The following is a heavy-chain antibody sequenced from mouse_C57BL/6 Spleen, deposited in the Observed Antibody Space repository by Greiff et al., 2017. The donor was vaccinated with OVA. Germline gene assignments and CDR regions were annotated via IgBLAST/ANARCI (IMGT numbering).Heavy chain of an antibody. V-gene: IGHV1-54*01. CDR3: ARGDYDGENY. CDR1: GYAFTNYL. Sequence: QVQLQQSGAELVRPGTSVKVSCKASGYAFTNYLIEWVKQRPGQGLEWIGVINPGSGGTNCNEKFKGKATLTADKSSSTAYMQLSSLTSEDSAVYFCARGDYDGENYWGQGTTLTVSS. D-gene: IGHD2-4*01. CDR2: INPGSGGT. J-gene: IGHJ2*01.